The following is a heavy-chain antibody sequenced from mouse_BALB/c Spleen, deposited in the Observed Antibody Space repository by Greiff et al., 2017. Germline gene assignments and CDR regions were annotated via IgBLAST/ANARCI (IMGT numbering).Heavy chain of an antibody. CDR2: IDPANGNT. Sequence: EVQLQQSGAELVKPGASVKLSCTASGFNIKDTYMHWVKQRPEQGLEWIGRIDPANGNTKYDPKFQGKATITADTSSNTAYLQLSSLTSEDTAVYYCARVGFITTVVATDFDYWGQGTTLTVSS. V-gene: IGHV14-3*02. CDR1: GFNIKDTY. CDR3: ARVGFITTVVATDFDY. D-gene: IGHD1-1*01. J-gene: IGHJ2*01.